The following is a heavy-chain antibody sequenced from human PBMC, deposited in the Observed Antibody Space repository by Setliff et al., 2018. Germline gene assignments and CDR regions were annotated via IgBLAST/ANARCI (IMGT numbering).Heavy chain of an antibody. V-gene: IGHV1-46*01. CDR1: GYTFTNHY. CDR3: AREGVDTRSSTDYRYYMDV. D-gene: IGHD5-18*01. Sequence: ASVKVSCKASGYTFTNHYMHWVRQAPGQGLEWMGMINPGGGSTTYAQKFQGRVTMTRDTSTSTAYMELSSLTSDDTAVYYCAREGVDTRSSTDYRYYMDVWGQGTTVTVSS. CDR2: INPGGGST. J-gene: IGHJ6*03.